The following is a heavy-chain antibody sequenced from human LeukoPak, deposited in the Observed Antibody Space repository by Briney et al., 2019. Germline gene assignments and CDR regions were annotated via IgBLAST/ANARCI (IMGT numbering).Heavy chain of an antibody. CDR2: TNPKSGGT. D-gene: IGHD3-10*01. V-gene: IGHV1-2*02. J-gene: IGHJ4*02. CDR1: GYTFTHYY. Sequence: GASVKVSCKASGYTFTHYYMHWVRQAPGQGLEWMGLTNPKSGGTNYTQKCHGRVTMTRDPCISTAYLELRILKSDDTAGYYRATDLYGSGSFVYWGQGTLVTVSP. CDR3: ATDLYGSGSFVY.